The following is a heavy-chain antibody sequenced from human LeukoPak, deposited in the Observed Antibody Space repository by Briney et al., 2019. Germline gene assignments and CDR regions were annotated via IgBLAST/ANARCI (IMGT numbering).Heavy chain of an antibody. CDR2: IKLDGSAT. CDR1: GFTFSIFW. Sequence: GGSLRLSCAPSGFTFSIFWMAWVRQVPGKGRGWVADIKLDGSATYYLDSVRGRFTTSRDNAMNSLYLQMNSLRAEDTALYYCAKESTSFAFDIWGQGTMVTVSS. CDR3: AKESTSFAFDI. V-gene: IGHV3-7*03. D-gene: IGHD2-2*01. J-gene: IGHJ3*02.